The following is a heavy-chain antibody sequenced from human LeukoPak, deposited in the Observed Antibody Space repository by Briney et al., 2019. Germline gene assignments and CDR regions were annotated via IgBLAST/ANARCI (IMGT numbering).Heavy chain of an antibody. J-gene: IGHJ6*03. Sequence: SETLSLTCTVSGGSISSSSYYWSWIRQPPGKGLEWIGYIYYSGSTNYNPSLKSRVTISVDTSKNQFSLKLSSVTAADTAVYYCARVSPDYSNYVYYYYYYMDVWGKGTTVTVSS. CDR1: GGSISSSSYY. V-gene: IGHV4-61*01. CDR3: ARVSPDYSNYVYYYYYYMDV. CDR2: IYYSGST. D-gene: IGHD4-11*01.